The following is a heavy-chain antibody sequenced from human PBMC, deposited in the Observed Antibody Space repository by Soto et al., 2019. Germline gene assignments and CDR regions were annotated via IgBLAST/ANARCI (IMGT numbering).Heavy chain of an antibody. CDR1: GFAFSSFA. CDR2: ISYDGSNK. V-gene: IGHV3-30-3*01. Sequence: VQLVESGGGVVQPGKSLRLSCAASGFAFSSFAMHWVRQAPGKGLEWVAIISYDGSNKYYADSVKGRFTISRDNSNNTLYLQMNNLRAEDTAVYYCAKDVSFGSGSYTPYWGQGMLVTVSS. D-gene: IGHD3-10*01. J-gene: IGHJ4*02. CDR3: AKDVSFGSGSYTPY.